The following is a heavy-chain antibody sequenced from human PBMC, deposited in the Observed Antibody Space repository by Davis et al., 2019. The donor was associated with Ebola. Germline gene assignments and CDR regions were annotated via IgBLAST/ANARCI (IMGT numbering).Heavy chain of an antibody. V-gene: IGHV4-39*02. CDR1: GGSISSSSYY. J-gene: IGHJ5*02. Sequence: PSETLSLTCTVSGGSISSSSYYWGWIRQPPGKGLEWIGSIYYSGSTYYNPSLKSRVTISVDTSKNQFSLKLSSVTAADTAVYYCARDKGGYDSSGYPPLGWFDPWGQGTLVTVSS. CDR3: ARDKGGYDSSGYPPLGWFDP. CDR2: IYYSGST. D-gene: IGHD3-22*01.